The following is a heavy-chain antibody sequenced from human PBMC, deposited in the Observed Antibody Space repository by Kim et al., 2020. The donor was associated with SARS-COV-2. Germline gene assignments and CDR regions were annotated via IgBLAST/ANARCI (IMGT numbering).Heavy chain of an antibody. CDR3: ARDSGYSSSSEDF. J-gene: IGHJ4*02. Sequence: GGSLRLSCVASGFTLTDYYMNWIRQAPGKGLEWVSYITSGGNYTKDAAAVKGRFTISRDNDKNSLYLQMSSLRAEDSAVYYCARDSGYSSSSEDFWGQGT. CDR2: ITSGGNYT. V-gene: IGHV3-11*06. D-gene: IGHD6-6*01. CDR1: GFTLTDYY.